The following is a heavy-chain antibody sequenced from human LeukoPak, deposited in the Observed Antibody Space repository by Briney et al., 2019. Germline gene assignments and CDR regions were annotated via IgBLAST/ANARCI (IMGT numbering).Heavy chain of an antibody. V-gene: IGHV3-15*01. CDR2: VKSENEGGTT. CDR3: TTELYCSSTTCPLTFDT. Sequence: GGSLRLSCASSSFTFSKTWMSWVRQAPGKGLEWVGRVKSENEGGTTEYAAPVKGRFTISRDDPKKTVSLQMNSLKTEDTAMYFCTTELYCSSTTCPLTFDTWGQGTLVTVSS. CDR1: SFTFSKTW. D-gene: IGHD2-2*01. J-gene: IGHJ4*02.